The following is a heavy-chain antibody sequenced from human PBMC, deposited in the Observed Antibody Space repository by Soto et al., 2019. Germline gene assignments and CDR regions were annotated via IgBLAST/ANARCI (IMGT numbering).Heavy chain of an antibody. D-gene: IGHD5-12*01. Sequence: AGGSLRLSCAASGFPFSSFAMHWVRQAPGKGLECVAVISYDGSNKYYADSVRGRFTISRDNSKNTLYLQMNSLRAEDTALYYCARDGNSGYNWDYYYGMDVWGQGTTVTVSS. CDR2: ISYDGSNK. V-gene: IGHV3-30-3*01. J-gene: IGHJ6*02. CDR3: ARDGNSGYNWDYYYGMDV. CDR1: GFPFSSFA.